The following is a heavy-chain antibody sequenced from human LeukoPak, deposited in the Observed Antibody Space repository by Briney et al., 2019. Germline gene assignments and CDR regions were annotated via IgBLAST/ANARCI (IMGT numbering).Heavy chain of an antibody. J-gene: IGHJ4*02. CDR1: GFTFTNAW. CDR3: TKDYGLDY. V-gene: IGHV3-15*01. D-gene: IGHD4-17*01. Sequence: PGGSLRLSCAASGFTFTNAWMTWVRQAPGKGLEWVGRIKSISAGGTTDYAAAVKGGFTISRDDSKNTLYLQMISLKSEDTAVYYCTKDYGLDYWGQGTLVTVSS. CDR2: IKSISAGGTT.